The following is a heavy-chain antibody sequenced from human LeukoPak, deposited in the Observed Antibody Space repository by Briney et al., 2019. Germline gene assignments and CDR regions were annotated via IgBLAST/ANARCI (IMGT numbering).Heavy chain of an antibody. CDR3: ARPKGYCSGGSCYWFDP. V-gene: IGHV1-69*06. D-gene: IGHD2-15*01. J-gene: IGHJ5*02. CDR2: IIPIFGTA. Sequence: EASVKVSCKASGGTFSSYAISWVRQAPGQGLEWMGGIIPIFGTANYAQKFQGRVTITADKSTSTAYMELSSLRSEDTAVYYCARPKGYCSGGSCYWFDPWGQGTLVTISS. CDR1: GGTFSSYA.